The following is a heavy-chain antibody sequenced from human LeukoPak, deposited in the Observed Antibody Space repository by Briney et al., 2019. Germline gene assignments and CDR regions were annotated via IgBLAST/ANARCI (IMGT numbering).Heavy chain of an antibody. V-gene: IGHV4-59*11. Sequence: SETLSLTCTVSGGFISSHFWSWIRQPPGKGLEWIGHVSDSGSTNYNPSLTSRVSMSADTSKNQFSLKLSSVTAADTAMYYCARDTRYDVLTGYYEDYFDPWGQGTPVTAST. CDR1: GGFISSHF. CDR2: VSDSGST. J-gene: IGHJ5*02. D-gene: IGHD3-9*01. CDR3: ARDTRYDVLTGYYEDYFDP.